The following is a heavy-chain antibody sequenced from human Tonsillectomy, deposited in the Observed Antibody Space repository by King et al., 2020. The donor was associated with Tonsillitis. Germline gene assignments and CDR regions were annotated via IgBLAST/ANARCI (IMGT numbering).Heavy chain of an antibody. J-gene: IGHJ5*02. D-gene: IGHD3-16*01. CDR1: GGTFSSSA. Sequence: VQLVQSGAEVKKPGSSVKVSCKASGGTFSSSAINWVRQAPGQGLEWLGRFIPILGIPNYAQKFQGRVTITADKSTSTVYMELSSLRFEDTAVYYCARDSIGGEDNWFXPWGQGTXVXVSS. V-gene: IGHV1-69*04. CDR2: FIPILGIP. CDR3: ARDSIGGEDNWFXP.